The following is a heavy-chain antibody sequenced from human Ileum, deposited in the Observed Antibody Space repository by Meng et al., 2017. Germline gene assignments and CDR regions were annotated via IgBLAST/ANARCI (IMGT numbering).Heavy chain of an antibody. CDR1: GDSVSSGSYY. CDR2: VYFTGYT. V-gene: IGHV4-39*01. CDR3: ARHGHFTPDKYYFDY. J-gene: IGHJ4*02. Sequence: QLQLQESGPGLGKPSETLSLTCTVSGDSVSSGSYYWVWIRQPPGKALEGIGAVYFTGYTYYGPSLTGRGTISVDTSRNQFSLKLNSVTAADTALYFCARHGHFTPDKYYFDYWGQGTLVTVSS. D-gene: IGHD3-3*02.